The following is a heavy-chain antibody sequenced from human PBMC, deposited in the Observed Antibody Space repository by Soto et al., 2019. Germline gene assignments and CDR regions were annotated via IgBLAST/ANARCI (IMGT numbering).Heavy chain of an antibody. Sequence: EVQLVESGGGLVKPGGSLRLSCEASGVSFSYAWLSWVRQAPGKGLEWVGRIKSKTDGGTTDYAAPVKGRFTISRDDSKNTLYLQMNSLKTEDTAVYYCTTERYSNYFDYWGQGTLVTVSS. CDR2: IKSKTDGGTT. D-gene: IGHD4-4*01. CDR3: TTERYSNYFDY. CDR1: GVSFSYAW. J-gene: IGHJ4*02. V-gene: IGHV3-15*01.